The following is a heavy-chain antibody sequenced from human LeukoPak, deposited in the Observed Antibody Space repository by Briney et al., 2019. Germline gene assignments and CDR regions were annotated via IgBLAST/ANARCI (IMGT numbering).Heavy chain of an antibody. V-gene: IGHV3-43*01. CDR3: AKDIGYSSGWYEPWGPYMDV. Sequence: PGGSLRLSCAASGFTFDDYTMHWVRHAPGKGLEWVSLISWDGGSTYYADSVKGRFTISRDNSKNSLYLQMNSLRTEDTALYYCAKDIGYSSGWYEPWGPYMDVWGKGTTVTVSS. J-gene: IGHJ6*03. CDR1: GFTFDDYT. D-gene: IGHD6-19*01. CDR2: ISWDGGST.